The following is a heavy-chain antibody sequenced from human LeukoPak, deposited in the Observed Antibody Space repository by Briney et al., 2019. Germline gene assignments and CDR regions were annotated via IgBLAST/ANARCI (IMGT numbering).Heavy chain of an antibody. CDR3: ARDHRIGGS. CDR2: IYSDGST. CDR1: GFTISSNY. V-gene: IGHV3-53*01. J-gene: IGHJ4*02. D-gene: IGHD3-16*01. Sequence: GGSLRLSCAASGFTISSNYMTWVRQAPGRGLQWVSVIYSDGSTFYADSVKGRFTISRDSSKNTLYPQMNSLRAEDTAVYYCARDHRIGGSWGQGTLVTVSS.